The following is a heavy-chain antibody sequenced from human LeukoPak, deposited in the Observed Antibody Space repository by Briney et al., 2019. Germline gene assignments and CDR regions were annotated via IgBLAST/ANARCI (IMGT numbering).Heavy chain of an antibody. CDR3: ARDPRIDAFDI. CDR1: GGSISSYY. CDR2: IYYSGGT. Sequence: SETLSLTCSVSGGSISSYYWSWIRQRPGKGLEWIGYIYYSGGTNYNPSLKSRLTISVDTSMNQFSLKLSSVTAADTAVYYCARDPRIDAFDIWGQGTMVTVSS. J-gene: IGHJ3*02. V-gene: IGHV4-59*01.